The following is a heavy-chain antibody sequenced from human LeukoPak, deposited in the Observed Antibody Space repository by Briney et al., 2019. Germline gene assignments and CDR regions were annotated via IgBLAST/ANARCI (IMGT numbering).Heavy chain of an antibody. Sequence: GRSLRLSCAASGFTFSSYGMHWVRQAPGKGLEWVAVIWYDGSNKYYADSVKGRFTISRDNSKNTLYLQMNSLRAEDTAVYYCAKVRDSSVLRPDAFDIWGQGTMVTVSS. J-gene: IGHJ3*02. CDR2: IWYDGSNK. CDR3: AKVRDSSVLRPDAFDI. CDR1: GFTFSSYG. V-gene: IGHV3-33*06. D-gene: IGHD3-22*01.